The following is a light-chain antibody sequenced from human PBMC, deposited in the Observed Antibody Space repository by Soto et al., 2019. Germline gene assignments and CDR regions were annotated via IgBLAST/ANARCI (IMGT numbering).Light chain of an antibody. Sequence: QSALTQPASVSGSPGQSITISCTGTSSDVGGFNSVSWYQLRPGTAPKLILYDVVDRPSGVSYRFSGSKSGNPASLTISGLQAADEAYYFCSSYTSTMTNVFGSGTKLTVL. CDR2: DVV. CDR1: SSDVGGFNS. J-gene: IGLJ1*01. V-gene: IGLV2-14*03. CDR3: SSYTSTMTNV.